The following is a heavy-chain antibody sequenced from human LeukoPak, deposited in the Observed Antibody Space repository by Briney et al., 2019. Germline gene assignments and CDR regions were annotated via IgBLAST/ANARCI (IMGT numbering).Heavy chain of an antibody. J-gene: IGHJ4*02. CDR3: ARAGSSSWTGYSDY. CDR2: IIPIFGTA. V-gene: IGHV1-69*05. CDR1: GGTFSSYA. Sequence: SVKVSCKASGGTFSSYAISWVRQAPGRGLEWMGGIIPIFGTANYAQKFQGRVTITTDESTSTAYMELSSLRSEDTAVYYCARAGSSSWTGYSDYWGQGTLVTVSS. D-gene: IGHD6-13*01.